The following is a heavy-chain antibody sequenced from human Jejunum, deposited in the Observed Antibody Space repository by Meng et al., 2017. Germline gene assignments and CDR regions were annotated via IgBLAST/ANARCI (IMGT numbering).Heavy chain of an antibody. J-gene: IGHJ4*02. CDR1: GFTFSDYE. D-gene: IGHD3-10*01. V-gene: IGHV3-48*03. Sequence: GESLKISCVASGFTFSDYELNWVRQAPGKGLEWVSYVSLSGHTTYYAPSVKGRFTISRDHAANSVYLQMNSLTEEDTAVYYCARGREVRGSFDYWGQGTVVTVS. CDR3: ARGREVRGSFDY. CDR2: VSLSGHTT.